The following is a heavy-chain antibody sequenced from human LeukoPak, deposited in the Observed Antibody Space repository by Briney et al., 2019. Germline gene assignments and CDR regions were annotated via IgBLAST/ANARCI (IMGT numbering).Heavy chain of an antibody. CDR2: ISYDGSNR. Sequence: GGSLRLSCAASGFTFTRYALHWVRQAPGKGREWLAVISYDGSNRYHADSVKGRFTTSRDNSKNTLYLEMNSLRAEDTAVYYCARQGNYGSGSYVRDAFDIWGQGTMVTVSS. D-gene: IGHD3-10*01. CDR1: GFTFTRYA. V-gene: IGHV3-30*04. J-gene: IGHJ3*02. CDR3: ARQGNYGSGSYVRDAFDI.